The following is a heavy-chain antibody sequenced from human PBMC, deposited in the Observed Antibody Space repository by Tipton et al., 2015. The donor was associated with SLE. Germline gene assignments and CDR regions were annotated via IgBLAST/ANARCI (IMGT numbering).Heavy chain of an antibody. V-gene: IGHV4-39*07. Sequence: TLSLTCIVSGDSISSSSHYWGWIRQPPGKGLEWVGTVYYTGNTFYNPTLKSRVTISVYTSKNQFSLKLSSVTAADTAVYYCARDEYRYDGTGYHLLGHFDYWGQGTLVTVSS. CDR3: ARDEYRYDGTGYHLLGHFDY. CDR1: GDSISSSSHY. CDR2: VYYTGNT. D-gene: IGHD3-22*01. J-gene: IGHJ4*01.